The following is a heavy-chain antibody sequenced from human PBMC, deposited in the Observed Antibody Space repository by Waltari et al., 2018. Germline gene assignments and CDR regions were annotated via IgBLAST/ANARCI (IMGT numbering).Heavy chain of an antibody. CDR1: GYPFTSFP. J-gene: IGHJ4*02. CDR3: TREMAAAGTWYFDY. CDR2: INAANGNT. Sequence: QEHLVQSGSEIRKPGASVKLSCKASGYPFTSFPINLLPQAPGQGLEWMAWINAANGNTKYSQKFQGRVTLTRDTLVSTAYLELSSLRPEDTAVYYCTREMAAAGTWYFDYWGQGTLVTVSS. D-gene: IGHD6-13*01. V-gene: IGHV1-3*01.